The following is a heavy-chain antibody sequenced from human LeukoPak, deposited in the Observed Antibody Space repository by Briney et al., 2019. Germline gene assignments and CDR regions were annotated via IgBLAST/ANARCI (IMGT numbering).Heavy chain of an antibody. CDR1: GFTVNSNY. D-gene: IGHD2/OR15-2a*01. CDR3: ARGLPLSH. J-gene: IGHJ4*02. V-gene: IGHV3-66*01. CDR2: LYSGGNT. Sequence: PGGSLRLSCAASGFTVNSNYMSWVRQAPGKGLEWVSVLYSGGNTYYADSVKGRFTISRDNSKNTLYLQMNSLRAEDTAVYYCARGLPLSHWGQGTLVTVSS.